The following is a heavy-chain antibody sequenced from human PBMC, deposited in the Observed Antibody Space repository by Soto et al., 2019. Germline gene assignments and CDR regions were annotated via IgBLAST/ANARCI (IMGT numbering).Heavy chain of an antibody. CDR1: GGSISSSSYY. J-gene: IGHJ6*03. CDR2: IYYSGST. CDR3: GANIVVVPAAGFGGGGYYMDV. Sequence: NPSETLSLTCTVSGGSISSSSYYWGWIRQPPGKGLEWIGSIYYSGSTYYNPSLKSRVTISVDTSKNQFSLKLSSVTAADTAVYYCGANIVVVPAAGFGGGGYYMDVWGKGTTVTVSS. V-gene: IGHV4-39*01. D-gene: IGHD2-2*01.